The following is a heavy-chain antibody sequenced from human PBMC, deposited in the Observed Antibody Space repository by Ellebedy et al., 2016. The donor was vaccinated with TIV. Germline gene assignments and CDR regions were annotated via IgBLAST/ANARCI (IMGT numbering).Heavy chain of an antibody. J-gene: IGHJ4*02. D-gene: IGHD6-19*01. CDR1: GGSITSYY. Sequence: SETLSLTXTVSGGSITSYYWSWIRQPPGKGLEWIGYIYYSGSTNYNPSLKSRVTISVDTSKNQFSLKLSSVTAADTAVYYCASSGDSGSLIDYWGQGTLVTVSS. CDR3: ASSGDSGSLIDY. V-gene: IGHV4-59*01. CDR2: IYYSGST.